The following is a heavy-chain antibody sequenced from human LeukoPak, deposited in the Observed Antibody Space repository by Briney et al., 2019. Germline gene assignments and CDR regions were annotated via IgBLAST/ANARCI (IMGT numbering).Heavy chain of an antibody. CDR3: ATYYYDSGAYYFSPGY. V-gene: IGHV3-30*03. J-gene: IGHJ4*02. CDR2: ISYDGINK. D-gene: IGHD3-22*01. CDR1: GFTFSSYG. Sequence: GGSLRLSCAASGFTFSSYGMHWVRQAPGKRLEWVAAISYDGINKYYAESVKGRFTIARDNSKNTLCLQMNSLRAEDAAVYHCATYYYDSGAYYFSPGYWGLGTLVTVSS.